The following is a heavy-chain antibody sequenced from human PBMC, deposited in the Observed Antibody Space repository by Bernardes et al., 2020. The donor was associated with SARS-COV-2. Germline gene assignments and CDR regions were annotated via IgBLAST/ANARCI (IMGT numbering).Heavy chain of an antibody. J-gene: IGHJ5*02. D-gene: IGHD2-2*01. CDR3: ASGGYCSSSSCHNLLELRFDP. CDR1: GYTFSSSA. CDR2: INGGNGQT. V-gene: IGHV1-3*01. Sequence: ASVKVSCKASGYTFSSSAIHWVRQAPGQRLEWMGWINGGNGQTKYTQRFQGRVAITRDTSASTAYMELSSLTSEDTAVYYCASGGYCSSSSCHNLLELRFDPWGQGTLVTVSS.